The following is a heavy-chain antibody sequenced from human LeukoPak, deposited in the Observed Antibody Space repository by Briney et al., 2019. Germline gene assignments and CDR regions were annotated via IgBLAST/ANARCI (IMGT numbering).Heavy chain of an antibody. D-gene: IGHD6-19*01. CDR2: IIPIFGTA. Sequence: ASVKVSCKASGGTFSSYAISWVRQAPGQGLDWMGGIIPIFGTANYAQKFQGRVTITTDESTSTAYMELSRLRSEDTAVYYCSRDQGSGFDYWGQGTLVTVSS. V-gene: IGHV1-69*05. CDR3: SRDQGSGFDY. J-gene: IGHJ4*02. CDR1: GGTFSSYA.